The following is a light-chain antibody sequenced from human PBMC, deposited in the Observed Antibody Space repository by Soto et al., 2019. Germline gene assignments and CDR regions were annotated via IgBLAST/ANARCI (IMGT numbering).Light chain of an antibody. CDR1: QSVSNNY. J-gene: IGKJ1*01. V-gene: IGKV3-20*01. Sequence: EIGLAQSPGTLSFSSGGRATPSFMASQSVSNNYLAWYQQKPGQAPRLLIYGASNRATGIPDRFSGSGSGTDFTLTISRLEPEDFAVYYCQQYGSSGTFGQGTKVDIK. CDR3: QQYGSSGT. CDR2: GAS.